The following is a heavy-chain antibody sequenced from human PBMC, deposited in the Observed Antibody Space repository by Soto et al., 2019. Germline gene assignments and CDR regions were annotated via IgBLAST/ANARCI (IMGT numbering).Heavy chain of an antibody. J-gene: IGHJ3*02. CDR2: ISSSSSTI. V-gene: IGHV3-48*02. D-gene: IGHD4-17*01. CDR3: ARLDYGGNSRAAFDI. CDR1: GFTFSSYS. Sequence: PGGSLRLSCAASGFTFSSYSMNWVRQAPGKGLEWVSYISSSSSTIYYADSVKGRFTISRGNAKNSLYLQMNSLRDEDTAVYYCARLDYGGNSRAAFDIWGQGTMVTVSS.